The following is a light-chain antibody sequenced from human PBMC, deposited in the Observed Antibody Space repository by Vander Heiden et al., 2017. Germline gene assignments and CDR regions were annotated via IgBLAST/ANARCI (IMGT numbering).Light chain of an antibody. V-gene: IGLV2-23*02. CDR3: CEYESSSTCR. CDR2: EVS. Sequence: SALTQPAAVSWSPEQSITISCTGTSSDVGSYNLVSWYQQRQAKATKLRIYEVSKRHSGVSNRLSGSKSGNTAALTISGFQAEDEAEYFRCEYESSSTCRFGGGTKLTVL. CDR1: SSDVGSYNL. J-gene: IGLJ2*01.